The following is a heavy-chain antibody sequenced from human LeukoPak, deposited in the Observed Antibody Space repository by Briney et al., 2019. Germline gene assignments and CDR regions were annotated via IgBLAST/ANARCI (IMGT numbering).Heavy chain of an antibody. CDR1: GYSFTSYW. CDR3: ARPPITGTTSVYWYFDL. Sequence: HGESLKISCKGSGYSFTSYWIGWVRQMPGKGLEWMGIIYPGDSDTRYSPSFQGQVTISADKSISTAYLQWSSLKASDTAMYYCARPPITGTTSVYWYFDLWGRGTLVTVSP. J-gene: IGHJ2*01. CDR2: IYPGDSDT. D-gene: IGHD1-7*01. V-gene: IGHV5-51*01.